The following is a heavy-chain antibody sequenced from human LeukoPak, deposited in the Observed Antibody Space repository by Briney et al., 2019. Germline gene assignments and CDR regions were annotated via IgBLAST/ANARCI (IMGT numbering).Heavy chain of an antibody. V-gene: IGHV3-23*01. CDR3: ARGGLGSAFDN. J-gene: IGHJ4*02. D-gene: IGHD6-19*01. CDR2: ISGSGGST. Sequence: PGGSLRLSCAASGFXFSSYAFSWVRQAPGKGLECVSAISGSGGSTYSADSLKGRFTISRDNSKNTLYLQINSLRTDDTAVFYCARGGLGSAFDNWGQGTLVTVSS. CDR1: GFXFSSYA.